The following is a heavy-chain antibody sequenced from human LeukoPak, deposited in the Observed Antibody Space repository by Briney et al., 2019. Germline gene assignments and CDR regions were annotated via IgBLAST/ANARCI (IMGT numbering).Heavy chain of an antibody. CDR3: ASSNSSGWFDY. Sequence: ASVKVSCKASGYTFTSYYMHWVRQAPGQGLEWMGIINPSGGSTSYAQKFQGRVTMTRDTSTSTVYMELSSLRSEDTAVYYCASSNSSGWFDYWGQGALVTVSS. V-gene: IGHV1-46*01. D-gene: IGHD6-19*01. J-gene: IGHJ4*02. CDR2: INPSGGST. CDR1: GYTFTSYY.